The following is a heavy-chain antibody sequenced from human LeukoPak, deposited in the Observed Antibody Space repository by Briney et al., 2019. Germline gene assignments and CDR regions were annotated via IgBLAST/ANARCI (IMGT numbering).Heavy chain of an antibody. Sequence: GGSLRLSCAASGFTFSSYSMNWVRQAPGKGLEWVSSISSSSYIYYADSVKGRFTISRDNAKNSLYLQMNSLRAEDTAVYYCARDTTPGIAAAFGYWGQGTLVTVSS. D-gene: IGHD6-13*01. CDR3: ARDTTPGIAAAFGY. V-gene: IGHV3-21*01. CDR1: GFTFSSYS. CDR2: ISSSSYI. J-gene: IGHJ4*02.